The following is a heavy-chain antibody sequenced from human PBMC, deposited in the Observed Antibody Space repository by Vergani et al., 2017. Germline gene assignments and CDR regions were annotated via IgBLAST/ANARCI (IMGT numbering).Heavy chain of an antibody. CDR1: GYTFTSCG. CDR2: ISAYNGNT. J-gene: IGHJ4*02. D-gene: IGHD3-22*01. CDR3: ARDRYYYDSSGYFRGTDY. Sequence: QVQLVQSGAEVKKPGASVKVSCKASGYTFTSCGISWVRQAPGQGLEWMGWISAYNGNTNYAQKLQGRVTMTTDTSTSTAYMELRSLRSDDTAVYYCARDRYYYDSSGYFRGTDYWGQGTLVTVSS. V-gene: IGHV1-18*01.